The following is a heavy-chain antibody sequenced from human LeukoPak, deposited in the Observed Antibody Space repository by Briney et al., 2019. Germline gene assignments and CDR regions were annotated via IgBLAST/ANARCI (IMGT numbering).Heavy chain of an antibody. CDR1: GFSFSNYG. Sequence: PGGSLRLSCAASGFSFSNYGMHWVRQAPGKGLEWVAVISNDGSNKYYGNSVKGRFTISRDNSKNTLYLQMNSLRGGDTAVYYCARDKQWLVYGMDVWGQGTTVTVYS. CDR2: ISNDGSNK. V-gene: IGHV3-30*03. J-gene: IGHJ6*02. D-gene: IGHD6-19*01. CDR3: ARDKQWLVYGMDV.